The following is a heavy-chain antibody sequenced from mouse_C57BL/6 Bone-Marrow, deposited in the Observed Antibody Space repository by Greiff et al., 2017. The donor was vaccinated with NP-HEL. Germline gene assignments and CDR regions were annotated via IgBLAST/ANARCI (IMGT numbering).Heavy chain of an antibody. V-gene: IGHV14-3*01. CDR1: GFNIKNTY. J-gene: IGHJ1*03. D-gene: IGHD1-1*01. Sequence: EVQLQQSVAELVRPGASVKLSCTASGFNIKNTYMHWVKQRPEQGLEWIGRIDPANGNTKYAPKFQGKATITADTSSNTAYLQLSSLTSEDTAIYYCARSRNYYGSSYVYWYFDVWGTGTTVTVSS. CDR3: ARSRNYYGSSYVYWYFDV. CDR2: IDPANGNT.